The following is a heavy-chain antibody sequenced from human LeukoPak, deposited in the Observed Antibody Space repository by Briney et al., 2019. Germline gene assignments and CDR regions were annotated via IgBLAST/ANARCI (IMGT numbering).Heavy chain of an antibody. D-gene: IGHD6-6*01. CDR1: GYTFTSYD. Sequence: GASVKVSCKASGYTFTSYDINWVRQATGQGLEWMGWMNPNSGNTGYAQKFQGRVTITRNTFISTAYMELSSLRSEDTAVYYCARESIAARLGGQVWFDPWGQGTLVTVSS. V-gene: IGHV1-8*03. CDR3: ARESIAARLGGQVWFDP. CDR2: MNPNSGNT. J-gene: IGHJ5*02.